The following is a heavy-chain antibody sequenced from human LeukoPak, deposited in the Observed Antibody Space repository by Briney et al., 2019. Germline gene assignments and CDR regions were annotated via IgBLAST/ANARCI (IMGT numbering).Heavy chain of an antibody. CDR1: GFTFSSYA. D-gene: IGHD3-3*01. CDR2: ISGSGGST. CDR3: AKNSYYDFWSGYYTYYFDY. J-gene: IGHJ4*02. Sequence: GGSLRLSCAASGFTFSSYAMSWVRQAPGKGLEWVSSISGSGGSTYYADSVKGRFTISRDNSKNTLYLQMKSLRAEDTAVYYCAKNSYYDFWSGYYTYYFDYWGQGTLVTVSS. V-gene: IGHV3-23*01.